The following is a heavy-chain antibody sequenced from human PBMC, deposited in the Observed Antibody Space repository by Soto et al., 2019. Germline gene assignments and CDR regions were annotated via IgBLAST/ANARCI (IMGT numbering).Heavy chain of an antibody. D-gene: IGHD2-15*01. J-gene: IGHJ4*02. CDR2: INENGGTR. Sequence: EVQLVESGGDMVQPGGSLRLSCAASGFVFSDYTMHWVRQAPGKGLEFVSSINENGGTRYYANSVKGRFTVSRDNSKNTLYLQMGSLREADTAVYDCARVGCAMSPAGWRLGLDDWGRGTLVTVSS. V-gene: IGHV3-64*01. CDR3: ARVGCAMSPAGWRLGLDD. CDR1: GFVFSDYT.